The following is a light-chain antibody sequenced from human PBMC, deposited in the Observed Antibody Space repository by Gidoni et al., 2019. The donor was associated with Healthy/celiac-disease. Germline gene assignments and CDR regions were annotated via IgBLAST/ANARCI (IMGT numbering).Light chain of an antibody. CDR2: DAS. V-gene: IGKV1-5*01. CDR1: QSISSW. Sequence: DIQMTQSPSTLSASVGDRVTITCRASQSISSWLAWYQQKPGKAPKLLIYDASSLESGVPSRFRGSGSGTEFTLTISSLQPDDFATYYCQQYNSYSAFXQXTKVEIK. CDR3: QQYNSYSA. J-gene: IGKJ1*01.